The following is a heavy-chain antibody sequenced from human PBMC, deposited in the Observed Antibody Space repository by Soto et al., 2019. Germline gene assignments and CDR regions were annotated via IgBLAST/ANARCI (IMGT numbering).Heavy chain of an antibody. V-gene: IGHV4-59*01. Sequence: QVQLQESGPGLVKPSETLSLTCTVSGGSISSYYWSWIRQPPGKGLEWIGYIYYSGSTNYNPSLKSRVTLSVDTSKNQFSLKLSSVTAADTAVYYCARGGAAPDYWGQGTLVTVSS. CDR3: ARGGAAPDY. J-gene: IGHJ4*02. CDR1: GGSISSYY. CDR2: IYYSGST. D-gene: IGHD1-26*01.